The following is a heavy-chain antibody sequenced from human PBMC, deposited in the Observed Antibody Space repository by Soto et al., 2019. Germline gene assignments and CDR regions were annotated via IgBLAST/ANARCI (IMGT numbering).Heavy chain of an antibody. Sequence: EVQLLESGGGLIQPGGSLRLSCAASRFTFSNYAMSWVRQAPGKGLEWVSSIGATGATTYYADSVKGRFTISRDNSKNKLYLQMNSLRAEDTAVYYCAKVVVAVTGFDNWGQGTLVTVSS. CDR1: RFTFSNYA. CDR3: AKVVVAVTGFDN. CDR2: IGATGATT. J-gene: IGHJ4*02. D-gene: IGHD4-17*01. V-gene: IGHV3-23*01.